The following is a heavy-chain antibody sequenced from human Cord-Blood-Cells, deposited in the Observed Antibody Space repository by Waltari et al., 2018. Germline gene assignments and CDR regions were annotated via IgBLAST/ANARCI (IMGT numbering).Heavy chain of an antibody. CDR2: IYYSGRT. J-gene: IGHJ4*02. D-gene: IGHD3-22*01. CDR1: GGSISSSSYY. Sequence: QLQLQESGPGLVKPSETLSLTCTVSGGSISSSSYYWGWIRQPPGKGLEWIGSIYYSGRTYYNPSLQSRVTISVDTSKNQFSLKLSSVTAADTAVYYCARHSYHYDSSGYYFDYWGQGTLVTVSS. CDR3: ARHSYHYDSSGYYFDY. V-gene: IGHV4-39*01.